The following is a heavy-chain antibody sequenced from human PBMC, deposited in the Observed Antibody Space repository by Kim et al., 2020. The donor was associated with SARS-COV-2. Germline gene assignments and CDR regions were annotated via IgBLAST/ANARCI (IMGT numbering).Heavy chain of an antibody. J-gene: IGHJ4*02. CDR1: GFTVSSNY. Sequence: GGSLRLSCAASGFTVSSNYMSWVRQAPGKGLEWVSVIYSGGSTYYADSVKGRFTISRDNSKNTVYLQMNSLRAEDTAVYYCARGSPTPGYDYVWGSYRHFDYWGQGTLVTVSS. D-gene: IGHD3-16*02. CDR3: ARGSPTPGYDYVWGSYRHFDY. V-gene: IGHV3-66*01. CDR2: IYSGGST.